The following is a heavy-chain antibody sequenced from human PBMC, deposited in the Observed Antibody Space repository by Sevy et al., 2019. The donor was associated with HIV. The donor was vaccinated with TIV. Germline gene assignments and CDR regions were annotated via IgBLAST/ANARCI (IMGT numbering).Heavy chain of an antibody. V-gene: IGHV3-21*01. CDR3: ARAVVEISTWRSDY. J-gene: IGHJ4*02. CDR1: GFTFSSYR. CDR2: ISSNSDYI. Sequence: GGSLRLSCAASGFTFSSYRMTWVRQAPGKGLEWVSCISSNSDYINYADSVKGRFTISRDNAKNLLYLQMDGLRAEDTAVYYCARAVVEISTWRSDYWGQGTLVTVSS. D-gene: IGHD5-12*01.